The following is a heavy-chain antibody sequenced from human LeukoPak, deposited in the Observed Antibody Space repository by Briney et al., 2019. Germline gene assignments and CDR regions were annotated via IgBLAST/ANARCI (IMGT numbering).Heavy chain of an antibody. CDR2: IGGSGDFT. D-gene: IGHD3-10*01. CDR3: AKADRGWGVITKD. Sequence: GGSLRLSCAASGFTFSSYAMSWVRQAPGKGLEWVSAIGGSGDFTYYAEYVRGRFTISRDNSKKTLYLQMNSLRAEDTAVYYCAKADRGWGVITKDWGQGTLVTVSS. V-gene: IGHV3-23*01. CDR1: GFTFSSYA. J-gene: IGHJ4*02.